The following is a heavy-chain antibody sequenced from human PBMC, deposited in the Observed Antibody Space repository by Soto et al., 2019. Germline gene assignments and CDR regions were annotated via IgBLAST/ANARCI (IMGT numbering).Heavy chain of an antibody. CDR1: GFTFSSYG. D-gene: IGHD6-19*01. Sequence: PGGSLRLSCAASGFTFSSYGMHWVRQAPGKGLEWVAVISYDGSNKYYADSVKGRFTISRDNSKNTLYLQMNSLRAEDTAVYYCAKARYSSGWWGHSYYYYGMDVWGQGTTVTVSS. V-gene: IGHV3-30*18. CDR2: ISYDGSNK. J-gene: IGHJ6*02. CDR3: AKARYSSGWWGHSYYYYGMDV.